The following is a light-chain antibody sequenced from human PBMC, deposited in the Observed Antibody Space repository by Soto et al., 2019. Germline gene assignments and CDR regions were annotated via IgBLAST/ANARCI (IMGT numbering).Light chain of an antibody. Sequence: QSALTQPASVSGSPGQSITISCTGTSGDIGAYNYVSWYQQHPGKAPKLLIYEVSNRPSGFSARFSGSRSGNTASLTISRLQAEDEADYYCNAYTTSSTLFVFGRGTQLTVL. V-gene: IGLV2-14*01. CDR1: SGDIGAYNY. J-gene: IGLJ7*01. CDR2: EVS. CDR3: NAYTTSSTLFV.